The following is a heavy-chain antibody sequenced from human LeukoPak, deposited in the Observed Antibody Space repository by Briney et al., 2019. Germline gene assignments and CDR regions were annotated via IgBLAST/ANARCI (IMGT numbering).Heavy chain of an antibody. J-gene: IGHJ6*04. CDR3: AELGITMTGGV. V-gene: IGHV3-48*03. CDR1: GFTFSSYE. Sequence: GGSLRLSCAASGFTFSSYEMNWVRQAPGKWLEWVSYISSSGSTIYYADSVEGRFTISRDNAKNSLYLQMNSLRAEDTAVYYCAELGITMTGGVWGKGTTVTTSS. CDR2: ISSSGSTI. D-gene: IGHD3-10*02.